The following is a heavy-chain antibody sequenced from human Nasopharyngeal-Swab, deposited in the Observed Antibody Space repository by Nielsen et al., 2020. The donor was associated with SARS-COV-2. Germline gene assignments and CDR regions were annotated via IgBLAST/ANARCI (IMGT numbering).Heavy chain of an antibody. Sequence: SETLSLTCVVSGYSIRSSNWWAWIRQTPGKGLVWLGFVYYSGSTTYNPSLKNRVTMSVDTSKNQFSLKMTSVTAADTAVYYCARSFGGSPSTWFDPWGQGTLVTVSS. CDR3: ARSFGGSPSTWFDP. J-gene: IGHJ5*02. CDR1: GYSIRSSNW. CDR2: VYYSGST. V-gene: IGHV4-28*01. D-gene: IGHD2-15*01.